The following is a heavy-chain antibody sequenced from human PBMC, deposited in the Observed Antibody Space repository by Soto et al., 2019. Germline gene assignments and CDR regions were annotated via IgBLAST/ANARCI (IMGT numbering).Heavy chain of an antibody. V-gene: IGHV4-39*01. CDR2: IYYSGST. CDR3: ARHSPDELRYFGWSRPPYYYGMDV. J-gene: IGHJ6*02. Sequence: SETLSLTWTVSGGSISSSSYYWGWIRQPPGTGLERLGSIYYSGSTYYNPSLKSRVTISVDTSKNQFSLKLSSVTAADTAVYYCARHSPDELRYFGWSRPPYYYGMDVWGQGTTVTVSS. CDR1: GGSISSSSYY. D-gene: IGHD3-9*01.